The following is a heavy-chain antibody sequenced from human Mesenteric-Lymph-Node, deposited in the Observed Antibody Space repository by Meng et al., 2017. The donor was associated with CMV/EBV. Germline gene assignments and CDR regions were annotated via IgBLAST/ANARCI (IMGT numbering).Heavy chain of an antibody. CDR2: IYYSGST. J-gene: IGHJ6*02. Sequence: SETLSLTCTVSAYSISSGYYWGLIRQPPGKGLEWIEYIYYSGSTNYNTSLKSRVTISVNTSKNQFSLKLSSVTAADTAVYYCASVSYYYYYGMDVWGQGTTVTVSS. V-gene: IGHV4-61*01. CDR3: ASVSYYYYYGMDV. CDR1: AYSISSGYY.